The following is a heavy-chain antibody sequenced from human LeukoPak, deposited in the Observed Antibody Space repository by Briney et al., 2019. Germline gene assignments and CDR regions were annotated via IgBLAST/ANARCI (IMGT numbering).Heavy chain of an antibody. CDR2: SNAGNGNT. CDR1: RYTFTSYA. D-gene: IGHD3-22*01. J-gene: IGHJ6*02. V-gene: IGHV1-3*02. CDR3: AREYYDSSGYYYQPRLTPSYYYGMDV. Sequence: ASVKVSCKASRYTFTSYAMHWVRQAPGQRLEWMGWSNAGNGNTKYSQEFQGRVTITRDTSASTAYMELRSLRSDDTAVYYCAREYYDSSGYYYQPRLTPSYYYGMDVWGQGTTVTVSS.